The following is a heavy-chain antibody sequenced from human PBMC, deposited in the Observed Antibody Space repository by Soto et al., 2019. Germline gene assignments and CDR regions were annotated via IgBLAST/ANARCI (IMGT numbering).Heavy chain of an antibody. Sequence: ASVKVSCKASGYTFTGYYMHWVRQAPGQGLEWIGWINPNSGGTNYAQKFQGWVTMTRDTSISTAYMELSRLRSDDTAVYYCARDSPLGYCSGGSCYSLAFDYWGQGTLVTVSS. V-gene: IGHV1-2*04. CDR2: INPNSGGT. D-gene: IGHD2-15*01. CDR1: GYTFTGYY. CDR3: ARDSPLGYCSGGSCYSLAFDY. J-gene: IGHJ4*02.